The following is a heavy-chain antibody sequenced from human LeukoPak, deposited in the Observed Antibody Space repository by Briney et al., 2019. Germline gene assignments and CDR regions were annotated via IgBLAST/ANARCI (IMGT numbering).Heavy chain of an antibody. Sequence: SVKVSCKASGGAFSSYAISWVRQAPGQGLEWMGRIIHILGIANYAQKFQGRVTITADESTSTAYMELSSLRSEDTAVYYCARISYYDSSGLVIGFDPWGQGTLVTVSS. D-gene: IGHD3-22*01. V-gene: IGHV1-69*04. CDR3: ARISYYDSSGLVIGFDP. CDR1: GGAFSSYA. J-gene: IGHJ5*02. CDR2: IIHILGIA.